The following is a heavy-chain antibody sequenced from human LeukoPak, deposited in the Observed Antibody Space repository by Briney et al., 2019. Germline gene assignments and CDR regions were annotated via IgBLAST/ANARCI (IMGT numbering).Heavy chain of an antibody. CDR1: GFTFSSYG. Sequence: GGSLRLSCAASGFTFSSYGMHWVRQAPGKGLEWVAVISYDGSNKYYADSVKGRFTISRDNSKNTLYLQMNSLRAEDTAVYYCAKSGVLNYYGMDVWGQGTTVTVSS. CDR2: ISYDGSNK. J-gene: IGHJ6*02. V-gene: IGHV3-30*18. CDR3: AKSGVLNYYGMDV. D-gene: IGHD5-12*01.